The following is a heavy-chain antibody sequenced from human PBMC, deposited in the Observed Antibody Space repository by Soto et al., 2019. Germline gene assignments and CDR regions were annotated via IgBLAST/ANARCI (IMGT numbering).Heavy chain of an antibody. D-gene: IGHD3-22*01. CDR3: ASKEPYYYDSSGYYPFDY. Sequence: SETLSITCTVSGGSISSGDYYWSWIRQPPGKGLEWIGYIYYSGSTYYNPSLKSRVTISVDTSKNQFSLKLSSVTAADTAVYYCASKEPYYYDSSGYYPFDYWGQGTLVTVSS. CDR2: IYYSGST. J-gene: IGHJ4*02. CDR1: GGSISSGDYY. V-gene: IGHV4-30-4*01.